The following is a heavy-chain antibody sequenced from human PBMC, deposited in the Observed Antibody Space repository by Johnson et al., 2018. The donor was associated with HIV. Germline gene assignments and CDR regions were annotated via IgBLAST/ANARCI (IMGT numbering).Heavy chain of an antibody. Sequence: VQLLESGGGLVQPGGSLRLSCAASGFTFSSYAMSWVRQAPGKGLEWVSAISGSGVSTYYADSVKGRFTISRYNSKNTLYLQMNSLRAEDTAVYYCAKDRIPSMAAFKRDACDIWGQGTMVTVSS. CDR3: AKDRIPSMAAFKRDACDI. D-gene: IGHD6-13*01. CDR2: ISGSGVST. J-gene: IGHJ3*02. CDR1: GFTFSSYA. V-gene: IGHV3-23*01.